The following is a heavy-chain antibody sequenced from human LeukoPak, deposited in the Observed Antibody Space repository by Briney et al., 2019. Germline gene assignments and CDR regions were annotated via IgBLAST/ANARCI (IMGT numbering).Heavy chain of an antibody. V-gene: IGHV1-2*02. D-gene: IGHD3-10*01. Sequence: ASVKVSCKASGYTFTGYYMHWWRRAPGQGLEGWGWVNPNSGGTNYAQKFQGRVTMTRDTSISTVYMELSRLKSDDTAVYHCARDWLSLGVYGSERNAFDIWGQGTMVTVSS. J-gene: IGHJ3*02. CDR1: GYTFTGYY. CDR2: VNPNSGGT. CDR3: ARDWLSLGVYGSERNAFDI.